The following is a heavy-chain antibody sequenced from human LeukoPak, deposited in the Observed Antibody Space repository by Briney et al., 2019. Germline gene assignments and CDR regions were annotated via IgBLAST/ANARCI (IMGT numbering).Heavy chain of an antibody. J-gene: IGHJ3*02. CDR2: IYYSGST. D-gene: IGHD3-3*01. V-gene: IGHV4-59*12. CDR3: ARRSAPGSITIFGRAGAFDI. Sequence: PSETLSLTCTVSGGSISTYFWTWIRQPPGKGLEWIGYIYYSGSTYYNPSLKSRITISVDTSKNQFSLKLSSVTAADTAVYYCARRSAPGSITIFGRAGAFDIWGQGTMVTVSS. CDR1: GGSISTYF.